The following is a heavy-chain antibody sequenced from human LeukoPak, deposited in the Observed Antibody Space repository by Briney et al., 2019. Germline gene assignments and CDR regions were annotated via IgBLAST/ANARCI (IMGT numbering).Heavy chain of an antibody. CDR2: INPSGGST. Sequence: RGASVKVSCKASGYTFTSYYMHWVRQAPGQGLEWMGIINPSGGSTSYAQKFQGRVTMTRDTSTSTVYMELSSLRSEDTAVYYCARDPRADIVATGSVERDYWGQGTQVTVSS. CDR1: GYTFTSYY. CDR3: ARDPRADIVATGSVERDY. D-gene: IGHD5-12*01. J-gene: IGHJ4*02. V-gene: IGHV1-46*01.